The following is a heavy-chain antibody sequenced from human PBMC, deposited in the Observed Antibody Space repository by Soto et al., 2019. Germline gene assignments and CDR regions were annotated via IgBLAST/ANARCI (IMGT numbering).Heavy chain of an antibody. D-gene: IGHD5-18*01. Sequence: PGESLKISCKVSGYSFTTYWIGWVRQMPGKGLEWMGIIYPGDSNTRYSPSFQGQVTISADKSISTAYLQRSSLKASDTSIYYCARHLDTSMAPSFYYWGQGTLVTVSS. CDR3: ARHLDTSMAPSFYY. CDR1: GYSFTTYW. CDR2: IYPGDSNT. V-gene: IGHV5-51*01. J-gene: IGHJ4*02.